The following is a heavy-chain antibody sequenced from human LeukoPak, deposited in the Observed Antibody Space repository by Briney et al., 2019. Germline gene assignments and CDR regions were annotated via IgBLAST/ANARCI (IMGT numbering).Heavy chain of an antibody. CDR3: AREPHPRGLEIGAFDI. D-gene: IGHD1-1*01. J-gene: IGHJ3*02. CDR1: GGSFSGYY. Sequence: PSETLSLTCAVYGGSFSGYYWSWIRQPPGKGLEWIGEINHSGSTNYNPSLKSRVTISVDTSKNQFSLKLSSVTAADTTVYYCAREPHPRGLEIGAFDIWGQGTMVTVSS. V-gene: IGHV4-34*01. CDR2: INHSGST.